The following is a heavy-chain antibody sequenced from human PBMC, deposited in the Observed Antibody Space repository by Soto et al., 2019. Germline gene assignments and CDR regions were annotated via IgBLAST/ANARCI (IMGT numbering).Heavy chain of an antibody. D-gene: IGHD6-13*01. CDR1: GFTFSNCA. CDR2: ISGSGGAT. Sequence: GALRLSCAASGFTFSNCAMSWVRQAPGKGLEWVSVISGSGGATYYADSVKGRFTVSRDNSKNTLYLQMNSLRAEDTAVYYCAKTYSSGWYGGDAFDIWGQGTMVTVSS. CDR3: AKTYSSGWYGGDAFDI. J-gene: IGHJ3*02. V-gene: IGHV3-23*01.